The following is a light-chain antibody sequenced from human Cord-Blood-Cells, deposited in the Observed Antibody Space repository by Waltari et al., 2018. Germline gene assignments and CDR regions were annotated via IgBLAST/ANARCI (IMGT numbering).Light chain of an antibody. CDR1: SSDVGGYNY. CDR2: DVS. V-gene: IGLV2-14*03. J-gene: IGLJ3*02. CDR3: SSYTSSSTLV. Sequence: QSALTQPASVSGSPGQSITLSCTGTSSDVGGYNYVSCYQQHPGKAPKLMIYDVSNRPSGVSNCFSGSKSGNTASLTISGLQAEDEADYYCSSYTSSSTLVFGGGTKLTVL.